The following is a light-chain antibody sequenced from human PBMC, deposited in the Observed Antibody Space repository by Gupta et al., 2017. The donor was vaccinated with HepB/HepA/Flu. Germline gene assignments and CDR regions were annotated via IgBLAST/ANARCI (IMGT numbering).Light chain of an antibody. V-gene: IGKV1-39*01. Sequence: DIQMTQSPSSLSASVGDRVTITCRASQSISSYLNWYQQKPGKAPKLLIYAAASWQSGVPSRFSGSGCGTDLTITINSRQPEDFASYYCQQSDSNPAITFGGGTKVDIK. CDR1: QSISSY. J-gene: IGKJ4*01. CDR2: AAA. CDR3: QQSDSNPAIT.